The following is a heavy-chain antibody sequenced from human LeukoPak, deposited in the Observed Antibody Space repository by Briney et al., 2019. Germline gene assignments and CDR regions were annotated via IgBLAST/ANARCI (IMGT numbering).Heavy chain of an antibody. V-gene: IGHV4-34*01. CDR3: ARGLGGYDPNFDY. D-gene: IGHD5-12*01. J-gene: IGHJ4*02. Sequence: PSETLSLTCAVYGGSFSGYYWSWIRQPPGKGLEWIGEINHSGSTNYDPSLKSRVTISVDTSKNQFSLKLSSVTAADTAVYYCARGLGGYDPNFDYWGQGTLVTVSS. CDR2: INHSGST. CDR1: GGSFSGYY.